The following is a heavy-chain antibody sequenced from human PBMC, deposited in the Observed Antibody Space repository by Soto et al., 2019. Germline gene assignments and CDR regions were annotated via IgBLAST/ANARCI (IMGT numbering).Heavy chain of an antibody. D-gene: IGHD2-2*01. CDR1: GGSFSGYY. CDR3: VREEVPQWFTRGYYGMDV. V-gene: IGHV4-34*01. CDR2: INHSGST. Sequence: SETLSLTCAVHGGSFSGYYWTWIRQPPGKGLEWIGDINHSGSTNYNSSLKSRVTISVDTSKNQLSLKLRSVTAADTAVYYCVREEVPQWFTRGYYGMDVWGQGTTVTVSS. J-gene: IGHJ6*02.